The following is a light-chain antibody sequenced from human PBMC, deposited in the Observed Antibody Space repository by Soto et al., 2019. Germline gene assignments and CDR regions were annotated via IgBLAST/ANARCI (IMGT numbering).Light chain of an antibody. CDR2: DAS. CDR1: QSVNSN. V-gene: IGKV3-15*01. Sequence: EIVMTQSPATLPVSPGERATLSCRASQSVNSNLAWYQQIPGQAPRLLIYDASTRITGIPARFSGSGSGTEFNLTISGLQSEDFAVYYCQHYNDWPPMYTFGQGTKLDLK. J-gene: IGKJ2*01. CDR3: QHYNDWPPMYT.